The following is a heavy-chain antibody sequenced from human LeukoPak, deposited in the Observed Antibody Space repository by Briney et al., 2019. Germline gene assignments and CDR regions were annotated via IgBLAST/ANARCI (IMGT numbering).Heavy chain of an antibody. V-gene: IGHV4-30-4*01. CDR1: CGSLSSGDYY. CDR3: ARDRERGTTGTTLDY. D-gene: IGHD1-1*01. Sequence: SETLSLTCSVSCGSLSSGDYYWSWIRHPTGTGVEWVGYIYYSGSTYYNPPLKSRVTISVDTSKNQFSLKLSSVTAADTAVYDCARDRERGTTGTTLDYWGQGTLVTVSS. J-gene: IGHJ4*02. CDR2: IYYSGST.